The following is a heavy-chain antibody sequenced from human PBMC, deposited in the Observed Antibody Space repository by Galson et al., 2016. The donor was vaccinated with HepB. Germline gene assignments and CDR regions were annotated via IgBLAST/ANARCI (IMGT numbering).Heavy chain of an antibody. J-gene: IGHJ4*02. CDR2: ISGDNVDT. CDR3: ARDSCSGGPCYSDY. Sequence: SVKVSCKASGYTFPKHGINWVRQAPGQGLEWMGWISGDNVDTNYAEIIERRVTMTTDTSKSPAYMELRNLRSDDTAVYYCARDSCSGGPCYSDYWGQGTLVTVSS. D-gene: IGHD2-8*02. V-gene: IGHV1-18*01. CDR1: GYTFPKHG.